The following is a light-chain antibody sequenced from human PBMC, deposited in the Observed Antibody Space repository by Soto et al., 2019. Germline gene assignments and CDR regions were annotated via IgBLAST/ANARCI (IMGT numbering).Light chain of an antibody. CDR3: QSYDSNLSEV. Sequence: QSVLTQPPSVPGAPGQTVTISCTGSGSNIGAGYGVQWYQQLPGTAPRLLIYGSDDRPSGVPDRFSASVSGNSASLAITGLPTEDEAVYYCQSYDSNLSEVFGPGTKVTVL. CDR1: GSNIGAGYG. V-gene: IGLV1-40*01. CDR2: GSD. J-gene: IGLJ1*01.